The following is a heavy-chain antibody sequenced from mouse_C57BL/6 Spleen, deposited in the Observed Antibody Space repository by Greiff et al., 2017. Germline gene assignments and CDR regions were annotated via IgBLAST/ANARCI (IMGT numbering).Heavy chain of an antibody. CDR3: ARNYGNLRRWVAY. V-gene: IGHV1-50*01. D-gene: IGHD2-1*01. CDR1: GYTFTSYW. Sequence: QVQLQQPGAELVKPGASVKLSCKASGYTFTSYWMQWVKQRPGQGLEWIGEIDPSDIYTTYNQKFKGKATLTVDTSSSTAYMQLSSLTSEDSAVYYCARNYGNLRRWVAYWGQGTLVTVSA. CDR2: IDPSDIYT. J-gene: IGHJ3*01.